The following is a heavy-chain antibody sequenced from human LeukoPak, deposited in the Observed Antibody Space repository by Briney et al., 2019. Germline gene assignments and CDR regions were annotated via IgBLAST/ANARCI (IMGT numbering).Heavy chain of an antibody. V-gene: IGHV7-4-1*02. CDR2: INTNTGNP. CDR3: ARSRRVVVPSTLNSADYYYHYMDV. CDR1: GYTFTYYG. Sequence: ASVNVSCTASGYTFTYYGLNWVRQAPGQGLEYLGGINTNTGNPTYAQGFTGRFVFSFDTSVSTAYLEITTQKAEDAAIYYCARSRRVVVPSTLNSADYYYHYMDVWGKGTTVSVSS. J-gene: IGHJ6*03. D-gene: IGHD2-15*01.